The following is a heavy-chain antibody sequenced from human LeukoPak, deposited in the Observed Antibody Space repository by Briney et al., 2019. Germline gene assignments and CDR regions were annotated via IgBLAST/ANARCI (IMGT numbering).Heavy chain of an antibody. CDR2: IRYDGSNK. CDR1: GFTFSSYG. Sequence: PGGPLRLSCAASGFTFSSYGMHWVRQAPGKGLEWVAFIRYDGSNKYYADSVKGRFTISRDNSKNTLYLQMNSLRAEDTAVYYCAKDLGYSYGFDYWGQGTLVTVSS. J-gene: IGHJ4*02. D-gene: IGHD5-18*01. CDR3: AKDLGYSYGFDY. V-gene: IGHV3-30*02.